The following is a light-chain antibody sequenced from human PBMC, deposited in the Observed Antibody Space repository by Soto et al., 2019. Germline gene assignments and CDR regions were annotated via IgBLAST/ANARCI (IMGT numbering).Light chain of an antibody. Sequence: DIVMTQSPLSLPVTPGEPASISCRSSQSLLHSNGYNYLDWYLQKPGQSPQLLIYLGSNRASGVPERFSGSGSGTDFTLKISRVEAEEVGVYYCMQALQTPLTFGGGTKVEIK. J-gene: IGKJ4*01. CDR3: MQALQTPLT. CDR1: QSLLHSNGYNY. CDR2: LGS. V-gene: IGKV2-28*01.